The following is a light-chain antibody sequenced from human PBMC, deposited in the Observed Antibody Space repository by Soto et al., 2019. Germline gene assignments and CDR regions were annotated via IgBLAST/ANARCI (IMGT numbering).Light chain of an antibody. V-gene: IGKV1-5*01. CDR3: QQDSSYYT. CDR2: DAY. J-gene: IGKJ2*01. Sequence: DIQMTQSPSTLSASVGDRVTITCRASQSINNGLAWYQQKPGKAPKVLIYDAYSLESGVPSRFTGSGSGTEFTLTISSLQPDDFATYYCQQDSSYYTFGQGTKLEIK. CDR1: QSINNG.